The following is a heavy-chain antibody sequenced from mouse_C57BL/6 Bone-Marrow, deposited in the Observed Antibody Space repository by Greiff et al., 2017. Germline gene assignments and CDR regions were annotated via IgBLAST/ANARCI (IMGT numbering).Heavy chain of an antibody. J-gene: IGHJ3*01. Sequence: QVQLKESGTELVKPGASVKLSCKASGYTFTSYRMHWVKQRPGQGLEWTGNINPSNGGTNYNEKFKSKATLTVDKSSSTAYMQLSSLTSEDSAVYYCARGYYYGSSYGWFAYWGQGTLVTVSA. CDR3: ARGYYYGSSYGWFAY. D-gene: IGHD1-1*01. CDR2: INPSNGGT. V-gene: IGHV1-53*01. CDR1: GYTFTSYR.